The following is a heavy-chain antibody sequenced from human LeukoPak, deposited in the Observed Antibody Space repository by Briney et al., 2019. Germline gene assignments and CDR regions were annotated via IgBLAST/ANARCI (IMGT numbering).Heavy chain of an antibody. CDR3: AGSGSYGWWFDP. CDR1: GGSISSYY. D-gene: IGHD1-26*01. V-gene: IGHV4-59*08. J-gene: IGHJ5*02. Sequence: SETLSLTCTVSGGSISSYYWSWIRQPPGKGLEWIGYIYYSGSTNYNPSLKSRVTISVDTSKNQFSLKLSSVTAADTAVYYCAGSGSYGWWFDPWGQGTLVTVSS. CDR2: IYYSGST.